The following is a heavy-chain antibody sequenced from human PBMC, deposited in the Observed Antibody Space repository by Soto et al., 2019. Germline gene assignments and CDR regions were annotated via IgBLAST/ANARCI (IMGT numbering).Heavy chain of an antibody. V-gene: IGHV1-69*13. D-gene: IGHD3-22*01. CDR2: IIPIFGTA. J-gene: IGHJ5*02. Sequence: ASVKVSCKASGGTFSSYAISWVRQAPGQGLEWMGGIIPIFGTANYAQKFQGRVTITADESTSTAYMELSSLRSEDTAVYYCARASLHYYDSSGYYPGPFDPWGQGTLVTVSS. CDR1: GGTFSSYA. CDR3: ARASLHYYDSSGYYPGPFDP.